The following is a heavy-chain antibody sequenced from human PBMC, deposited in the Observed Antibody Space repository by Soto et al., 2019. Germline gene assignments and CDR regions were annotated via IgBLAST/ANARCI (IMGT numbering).Heavy chain of an antibody. J-gene: IGHJ6*02. Sequence: PGGSLRLSCAASGFTLSSYWMSWVRQAPGKGLEWVANIKQDGSEKYYVDSVKGRFTISRDNAKNSLYLQMNSLRAEDTAVYYCASEYSSSWSYYYYGMDVWGQGTTVTVSS. V-gene: IGHV3-7*03. CDR3: ASEYSSSWSYYYYGMDV. CDR2: IKQDGSEK. CDR1: GFTLSSYW. D-gene: IGHD6-13*01.